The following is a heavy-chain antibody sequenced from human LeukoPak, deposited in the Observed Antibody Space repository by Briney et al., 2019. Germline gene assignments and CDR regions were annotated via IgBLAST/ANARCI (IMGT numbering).Heavy chain of an antibody. CDR2: ISSSGSNI. CDR1: GFTFSSYE. D-gene: IGHD4-23*01. CDR3: ARDSGAMTTVVIPFDY. Sequence: GGSLRLSCAASGFTFSSYEMNWVRQAPGKGLEWVSYISSSGSNIYYADSVKGRFTISRDNAKNSLYLQMNSLRAEDTAVYYCARDSGAMTTVVIPFDYWGQGTLVTVSS. J-gene: IGHJ4*02. V-gene: IGHV3-48*03.